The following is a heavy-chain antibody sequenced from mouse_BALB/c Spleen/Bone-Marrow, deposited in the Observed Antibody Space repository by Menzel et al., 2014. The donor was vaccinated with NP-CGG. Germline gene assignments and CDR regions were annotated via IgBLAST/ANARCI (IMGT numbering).Heavy chain of an antibody. CDR2: INPSSGYT. CDR3: ARGYYVMDY. CDR1: GYTLTSYW. V-gene: IGHV1-7*01. Sequence: VQLQQSGAELAKPGASVKMSCKAPGYTLTSYWMHWVKQRPGQGLVWIGYINPSSGYTEFNQRFKDKATLTADRSSSTAYMQLSSLTSEDSAVYYCARGYYVMDYWGQGTSVTVSS. J-gene: IGHJ4*01.